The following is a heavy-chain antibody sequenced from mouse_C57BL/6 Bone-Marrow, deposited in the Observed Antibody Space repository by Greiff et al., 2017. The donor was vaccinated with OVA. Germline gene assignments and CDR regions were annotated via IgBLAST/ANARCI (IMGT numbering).Heavy chain of an antibody. J-gene: IGHJ2*01. CDR3: ARHTPVSNGIYLDY. CDR2: ISNGGGST. CDR1: GFTFSDYY. V-gene: IGHV5-12*01. D-gene: IGHD2-1*01. Sequence: EVKLVESGGGLVQPGGSLKLSCAASGFTFSDYYMYWVRQTPEKRLEWVAYISNGGGSTYYPDTVKGRFTISRDNAKNTLYLQLSRPKSADTAMYYGARHTPVSNGIYLDYWRQGTTLTVST.